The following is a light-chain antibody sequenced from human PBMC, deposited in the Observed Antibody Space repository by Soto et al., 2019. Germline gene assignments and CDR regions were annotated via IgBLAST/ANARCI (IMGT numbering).Light chain of an antibody. CDR1: QSVSSSY. CDR2: GAS. CDR3: QHYGSSPWT. Sequence: EIVLTQSPGTLSLSPGERATLSCRASQSVSSSYLAWYQQKPGQAPRLLIYGASSRATGIPDRFSGSGSGTDFPLTISRLEPEDFAVYYCQHYGSSPWTFGQGPKVEIK. V-gene: IGKV3-20*01. J-gene: IGKJ1*01.